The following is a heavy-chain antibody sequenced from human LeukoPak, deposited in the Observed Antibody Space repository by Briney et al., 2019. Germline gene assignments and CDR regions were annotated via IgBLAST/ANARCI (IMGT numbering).Heavy chain of an antibody. V-gene: IGHV4-39*01. CDR1: GASISSRSYS. D-gene: IGHD3-9*01. CDR2: LSYSGST. Sequence: PSETLSLTCTVSGASISSRSYSWGWIRQPPGKGLQWLGTLSYSGSTYYNPSLKSRVTISVDTSKNQFSLKLSSVTAADTAVYYCARQLYYDILTGYFDYWGQGTLVTVSS. J-gene: IGHJ4*02. CDR3: ARQLYYDILTGYFDY.